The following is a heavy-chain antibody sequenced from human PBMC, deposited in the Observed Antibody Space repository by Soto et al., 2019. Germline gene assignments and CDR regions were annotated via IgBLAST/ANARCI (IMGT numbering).Heavy chain of an antibody. D-gene: IGHD3-3*01. J-gene: IGHJ5*02. V-gene: IGHV1-3*01. CDR2: INAGNGNT. CDR1: GYTFTSYA. CDR3: ARVFAIFGVVPNWFDP. Sequence: ASVKVSCKASGYTFTSYAMHWVRQAPGQRLEWMGWINAGNGNTKYSQKFQGRVTITRDTSASTAYMELSSLRSEDTAVYYCARVFAIFGVVPNWFDPRGQGTLVTVSS.